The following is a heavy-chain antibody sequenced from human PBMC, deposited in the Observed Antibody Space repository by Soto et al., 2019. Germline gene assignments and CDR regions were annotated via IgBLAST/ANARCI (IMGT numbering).Heavy chain of an antibody. Sequence: PSETLSLTCTVSGGSVSIYTYYWTWIRQPPGKGLEWIGNVYYSGRTNYNPSLKSRVTISVDTSKNQFSLKLNSLTAADTAVYYCARKIDKYYYYGLDVWGQGTTVTVS. CDR1: GGSVSIYTYY. D-gene: IGHD3-9*01. CDR2: VYYSGRT. V-gene: IGHV4-61*01. CDR3: ARKIDKYYYYGLDV. J-gene: IGHJ6*02.